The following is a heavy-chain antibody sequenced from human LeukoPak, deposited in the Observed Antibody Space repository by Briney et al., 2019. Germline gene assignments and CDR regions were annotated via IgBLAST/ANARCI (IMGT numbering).Heavy chain of an antibody. Sequence: GRSLRLSCAASGFTFSSYGMHWVRQAPGKGLEWVAFIRYDGSNKYYADSVKGRFTISRDNSKNTLYLQMNSLRAEDTAVYYCANSFEYYDSGDYWGQGTLVTVSS. CDR1: GFTFSSYG. J-gene: IGHJ4*02. CDR2: IRYDGSNK. CDR3: ANSFEYYDSGDY. D-gene: IGHD3-22*01. V-gene: IGHV3-30*02.